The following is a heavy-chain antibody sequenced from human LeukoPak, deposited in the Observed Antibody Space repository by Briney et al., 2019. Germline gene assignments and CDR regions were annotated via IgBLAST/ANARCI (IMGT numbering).Heavy chain of an antibody. CDR1: GFTFTSSA. Sequence: SVKVSCRASGFTFTSSAMQWVRQARGQRLEWIGWIVVGSGNTNYAQKFQERVTITRDMSTSTAYMELSSLRSEDTAVYYCAAASILIVTYYGMDVWGQGTTVTVSS. CDR2: IVVGSGNT. V-gene: IGHV1-58*02. D-gene: IGHD2-21*01. CDR3: AAASILIVTYYGMDV. J-gene: IGHJ6*02.